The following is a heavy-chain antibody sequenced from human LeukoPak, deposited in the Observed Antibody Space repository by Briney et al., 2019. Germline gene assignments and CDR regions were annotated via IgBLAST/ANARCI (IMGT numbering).Heavy chain of an antibody. J-gene: IGHJ4*02. D-gene: IGHD3-3*01. CDR2: MSYSGRT. CDR3: ARDFRGGYDFWSGYYTPYYFDY. V-gene: IGHV4-39*07. CDR1: GGSISSGTYY. Sequence: PSETLSLTCTVSGGSISSGTYYWSWIRQPAGKGLEWIGSMSYSGRTYYNPSLKTRVTVSLDTSKNQFSLNLISVTAADTAVYYCARDFRGGYDFWSGYYTPYYFDYWGQGTLVTVSP.